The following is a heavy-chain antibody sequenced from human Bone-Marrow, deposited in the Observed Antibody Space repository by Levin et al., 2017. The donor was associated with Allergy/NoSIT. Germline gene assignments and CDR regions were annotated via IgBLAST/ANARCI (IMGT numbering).Heavy chain of an antibody. D-gene: IGHD2-2*01. J-gene: IGHJ5*02. Sequence: GGSLRLSCAASGFTFSSYEMNWVRQAPGKGLEWVSYISSSGSTIYYADSVKGRFTISRDNAKNSLYLQMNSLRAEDTAVYYCARAYCSSTSCRFDPWGQGTLVTVSS. CDR2: ISSSGSTI. V-gene: IGHV3-48*03. CDR1: GFTFSSYE. CDR3: ARAYCSSTSCRFDP.